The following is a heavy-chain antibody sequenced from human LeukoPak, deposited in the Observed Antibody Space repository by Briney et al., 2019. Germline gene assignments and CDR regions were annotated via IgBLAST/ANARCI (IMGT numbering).Heavy chain of an antibody. CDR2: IYHSGTT. CDR3: ARVDFGYCSGGTCEDVFDI. Sequence: SETLSFTCAVSGYSITSGYFWGWIRQPPGKGLEWIGSIYHSGTTYYNPSLKSRVTISVDTSKNQFSLKLRSVTAADTAVYFCARVDFGYCSGGTCEDVFDIWGQGTMVTVSS. V-gene: IGHV4-38-2*01. J-gene: IGHJ3*02. D-gene: IGHD2-15*01. CDR1: GYSITSGYF.